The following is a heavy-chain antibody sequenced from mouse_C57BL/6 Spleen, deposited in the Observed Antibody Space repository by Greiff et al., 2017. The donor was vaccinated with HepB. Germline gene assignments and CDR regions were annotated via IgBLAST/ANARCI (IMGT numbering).Heavy chain of an antibody. V-gene: IGHV5-2*01. CDR2: INSDGGST. J-gene: IGHJ1*03. CDR3: ARRAPFITTVVGDWYFDV. Sequence: EVQVVESGGGLVQPGESLKLSCESNEYEFPSHDMSWVRKTPEKRLELVAAINSDGGSTYYPDTMERRFIISRDNTKKNLYLQMSSLRSEDTALYYCARRAPFITTVVGDWYFDVWGTGTTVTVSS. D-gene: IGHD1-1*01. CDR1: EYEFPSHD.